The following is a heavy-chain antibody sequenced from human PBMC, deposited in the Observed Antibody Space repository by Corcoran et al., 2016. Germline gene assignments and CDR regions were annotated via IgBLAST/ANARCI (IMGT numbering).Heavy chain of an antibody. CDR2: IYWNDDK. D-gene: IGHD3-22*01. CDR1: GFSLSTSGVG. V-gene: IGHV2-5*01. CDR3: APRYYYCPIDY. J-gene: IGHJ4*02. Sequence: QITLKESGPTLVKPTQTLTRTGTLSGFSLSTSGVGVGWIRQPAGKALEWLALIYWNDDKRYSQSLKSRLTITKDTSNNQVVLTMTNMEPVDTAPYYCAPRYYYCPIDYWGQGTLFTVSS.